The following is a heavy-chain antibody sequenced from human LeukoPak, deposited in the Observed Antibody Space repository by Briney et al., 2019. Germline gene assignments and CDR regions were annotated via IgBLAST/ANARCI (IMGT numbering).Heavy chain of an antibody. CDR2: IIPILGIA. CDR1: GGTFSSYA. J-gene: IGHJ4*02. Sequence: ASVKVSCKASGGTFSSYAISWVRQAPGQGLEWMGRIIPILGIANYAQKFQGRVTITADKSTSTAYMELSSLRSEDTAVYYCARGHIVGPRGYFDYWGQGTLVTVSS. D-gene: IGHD1-26*01. CDR3: ARGHIVGPRGYFDY. V-gene: IGHV1-69*04.